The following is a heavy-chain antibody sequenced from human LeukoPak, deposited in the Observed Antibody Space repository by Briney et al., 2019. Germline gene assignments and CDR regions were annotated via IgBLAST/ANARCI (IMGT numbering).Heavy chain of an antibody. V-gene: IGHV5-51*01. CDR2: IYPGDSDT. J-gene: IGHJ6*02. CDR1: GYSFTGYW. CDR3: ARLMYPFYYYYGMDV. Sequence: GESLKISCKGSGYSFTGYWIGWVRQMPGKGLEWMGIIYPGDSDTRYSPSFQGQVTISADKSISTAYLQWSSLKASDTAMYYCARLMYPFYYYYGMDVWGQGTTVTVSS. D-gene: IGHD2-8*01.